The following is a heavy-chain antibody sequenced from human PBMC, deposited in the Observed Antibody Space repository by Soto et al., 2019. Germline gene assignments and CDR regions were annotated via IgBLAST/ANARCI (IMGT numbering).Heavy chain of an antibody. CDR3: ASFDGTLVRGGRSSPYEMDV. CDR1: GGTFNNYA. Sequence: QVLLVQSGPEVKKPGSSVKVSCKASGGTFNNYAINWVRQAPGKGLEWMGGIIPTFGTGNHAQKFQGRVTILADESTTTAYMELNSLRSADTSIYYCASFDGTLVRGGRSSPYEMDVWGQGTKVIVSS. D-gene: IGHD3-10*01. CDR2: IIPTFGTG. J-gene: IGHJ6*02. V-gene: IGHV1-69*01.